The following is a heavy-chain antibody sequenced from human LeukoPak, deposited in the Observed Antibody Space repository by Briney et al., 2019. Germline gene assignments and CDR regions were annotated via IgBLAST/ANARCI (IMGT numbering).Heavy chain of an antibody. CDR1: GFTFSSYA. CDR2: ISGSGGST. CDR3: AKRRYSSSWEADY. J-gene: IGHJ4*02. D-gene: IGHD6-13*01. Sequence: GGFLRLSCAASGFTFSSYAMSWVRQAPGKGLEWVSAISGSGGSTYYADSVKGRFTISRDNSKNALYLQMNSLRAEDTAVYYCAKRRYSSSWEADYWGQGTLVTVSP. V-gene: IGHV3-23*01.